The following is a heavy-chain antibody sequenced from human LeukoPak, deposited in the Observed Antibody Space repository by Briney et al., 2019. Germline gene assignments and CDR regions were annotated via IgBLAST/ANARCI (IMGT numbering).Heavy chain of an antibody. CDR1: GGSISSSSYY. CDR3: ARIKVPWYSSSWYD. CDR2: IYYSGST. D-gene: IGHD6-13*01. Sequence: SETLSLTCTVSGGSISSSSYYWGWIRQPPGKGLEWLGSIYYSGSTYYNPSLKSRVTISVDTSKNQFSLKLSSVTAADTAVYYCARIKVPWYSSSWYDWGQGTLVTVSS. V-gene: IGHV4-39*07. J-gene: IGHJ4*02.